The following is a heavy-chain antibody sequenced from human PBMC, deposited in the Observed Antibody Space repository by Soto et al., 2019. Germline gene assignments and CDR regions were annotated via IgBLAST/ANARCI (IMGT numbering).Heavy chain of an antibody. J-gene: IGHJ4*02. Sequence: GGSLRLSCTGSGFTFGDYVMSWLRQAPGKGLEWVGFIRSKDYGGTREYAASVQGRFTISREDSKSIAYLQMNSLKTEDTAVYYCTREGTTTGFDYWGQGTLVTVSS. CDR3: TREGTTTGFDY. CDR1: GFTFGDYV. CDR2: IRSKDYGGTR. D-gene: IGHD1-26*01. V-gene: IGHV3-49*03.